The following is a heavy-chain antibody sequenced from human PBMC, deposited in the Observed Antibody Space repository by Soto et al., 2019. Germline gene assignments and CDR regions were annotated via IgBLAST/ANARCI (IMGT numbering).Heavy chain of an antibody. CDR1: GYTLTELS. CDR3: ATFGPKLGYCSSTSCYNY. J-gene: IGHJ4*02. V-gene: IGHV1-24*01. Sequence: ASVKVSCKVSGYTLTELSMHWVRQAPGKGLEWMGGFDPEDGETIYAQKFQGRVTMTEDTSTDTAYMELSSLRSEDTAVYYCATFGPKLGYCSSTSCYNYWGQGTLVTVSS. D-gene: IGHD2-2*02. CDR2: FDPEDGET.